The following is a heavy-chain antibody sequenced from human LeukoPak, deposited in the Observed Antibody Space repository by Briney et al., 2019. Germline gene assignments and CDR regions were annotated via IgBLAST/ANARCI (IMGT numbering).Heavy chain of an antibody. J-gene: IGHJ4*02. CDR1: GGSFSGYY. Sequence: PSETLSLTCAVYGGSFSGYYWRWIRQPPGKGLETIVEINHSGSTNYTPSLTSPVTISVDTSKNPFSLKLSSVTAAVTAVYYCARGWVHFDYWGQGTLVTVSS. V-gene: IGHV4-34*01. CDR3: ARGWVHFDY. D-gene: IGHD1-1*01. CDR2: INHSGST.